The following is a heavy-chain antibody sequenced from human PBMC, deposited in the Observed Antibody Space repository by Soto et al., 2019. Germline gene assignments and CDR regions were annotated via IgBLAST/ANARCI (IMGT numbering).Heavy chain of an antibody. V-gene: IGHV1-46*01. CDR3: AREGSYYFDSRNDY. D-gene: IGHD3-22*01. CDR1: GYTFSNHY. J-gene: IGHJ4*02. Sequence: QVQLVQSGAGVKRPGASVKISCEASGYTFSNHYIHWGRQAPGQGLEWIGIINPSGGTASNAQKFQGRVTMTRDTSASTAYLMLSSLTSGDTAVYYCAREGSYYFDSRNDYWGQGTLVTVSS. CDR2: INPSGGTA.